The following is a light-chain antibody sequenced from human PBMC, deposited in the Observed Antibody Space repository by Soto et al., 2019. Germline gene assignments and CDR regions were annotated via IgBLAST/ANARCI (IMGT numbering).Light chain of an antibody. CDR1: QSISSW. V-gene: IGKV1-5*03. Sequence: DIQMTQSPSTLSASVGDRVTITCRASQSISSWLAWYQQKPGKAPKLLIYKASSLESGVPSRYSGSGSGTEFTLTISSLQPDDFATYYCQQYNSYPYTFGQGTKLEIK. CDR2: KAS. CDR3: QQYNSYPYT. J-gene: IGKJ2*01.